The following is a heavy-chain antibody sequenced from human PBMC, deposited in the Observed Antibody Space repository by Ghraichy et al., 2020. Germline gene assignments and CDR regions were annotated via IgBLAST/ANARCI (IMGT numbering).Heavy chain of an antibody. CDR3: AREVPRGTYYVTGDY. J-gene: IGHJ4*02. Sequence: GGSLRLSCAASGFTYSSYNMNWVRQAPGKGLEWVSSISSGSSYIYYADSVKGRFTISRDNAKNSLYLQMNSLRAEDTAVYYCAREVPRGTYYVTGDYWGQGTLVTVSS. CDR1: GFTYSSYN. D-gene: IGHD1-26*01. V-gene: IGHV3-21*01. CDR2: ISSGSSYI.